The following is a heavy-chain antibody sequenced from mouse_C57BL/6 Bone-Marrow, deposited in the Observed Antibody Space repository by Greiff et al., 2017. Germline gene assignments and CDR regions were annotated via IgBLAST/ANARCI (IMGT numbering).Heavy chain of an antibody. J-gene: IGHJ3*01. D-gene: IGHD2-10*02. V-gene: IGHV5-6*01. CDR3: ARRGYGNYWFAY. CDR2: ISSGGSYT. Sequence: EVMLVESGGDLVKPGGSLKLSCAASGFTFSSYGMSWVRQTPDKRLEWVATISSGGSYTYYPDSVKGRFTISRDNAKNTLYLQMSSLKSEDTAMYYCARRGYGNYWFAYWGQGTLVTVSA. CDR1: GFTFSSYG.